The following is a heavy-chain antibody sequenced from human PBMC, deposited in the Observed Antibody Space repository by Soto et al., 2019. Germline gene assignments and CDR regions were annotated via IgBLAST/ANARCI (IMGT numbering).Heavy chain of an antibody. V-gene: IGHV1-3*01. CDR2: INGGSGKT. Sequence: ASVKVSCKASGFTFTLYSMHWVRQAPGQRLEWMGWINGGSGKTKYSQKFQGRVTIARDTSASTAYMEVSSLRSEGTAVYYCARYSGNYQDAFDIWGQGTMVTVSS. CDR3: ARYSGNYQDAFDI. D-gene: IGHD1-26*01. J-gene: IGHJ3*02. CDR1: GFTFTLYS.